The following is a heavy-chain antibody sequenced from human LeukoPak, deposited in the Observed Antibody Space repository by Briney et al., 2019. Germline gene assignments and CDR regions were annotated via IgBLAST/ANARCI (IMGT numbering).Heavy chain of an antibody. CDR1: GFTFTSYA. CDR2: ISGSGGST. Sequence: GGSLRLSCAASGFTFTSYAMSSVRQAPGKGLEWGSGISGSGGSTYYADSVKGRFTISRDNSKNTVYLQMNSLRAEDTAVYYCAKDGAAAGNFDYWGQGTLVTVSS. CDR3: AKDGAAAGNFDY. D-gene: IGHD6-13*01. V-gene: IGHV3-23*01. J-gene: IGHJ4*02.